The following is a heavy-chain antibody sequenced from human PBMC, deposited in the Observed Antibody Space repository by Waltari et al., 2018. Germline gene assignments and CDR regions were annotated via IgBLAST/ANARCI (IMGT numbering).Heavy chain of an antibody. V-gene: IGHV3-11*06. D-gene: IGHD6-19*01. CDR3: ARAVAGTVEFDY. CDR1: GFTFSDYY. CDR2: ISSSSSDT. Sequence: QVQLVESGGGLVKPGGSLSLSCAASGFTFSDYYMSWIRQAPGNGRGWFSYISSSSSDTNYADSVKGRCTISRDNAKNSLYLQMNSLRAEDTAVYYCARAVAGTVEFDYWGQGTLVTVSS. J-gene: IGHJ4*02.